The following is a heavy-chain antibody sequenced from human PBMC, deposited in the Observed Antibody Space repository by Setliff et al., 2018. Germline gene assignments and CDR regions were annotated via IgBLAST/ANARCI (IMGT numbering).Heavy chain of an antibody. CDR2: IRSKAYGGTT. D-gene: IGHD3-10*01. CDR3: ARDHAYGSRFYYYYYGMDV. CDR1: GFTFGDYA. J-gene: IGHJ6*02. V-gene: IGHV3-49*04. Sequence: GGSLRLSCTASGFTFGDYAMSWVRQAPGKGLEWVGFIRSKAYGGTTEYAASVKGRFTISRDDSKSIAYLQMNSLRAEDTAVYYCARDHAYGSRFYYYYYGMDVWGQGTTVTVSS.